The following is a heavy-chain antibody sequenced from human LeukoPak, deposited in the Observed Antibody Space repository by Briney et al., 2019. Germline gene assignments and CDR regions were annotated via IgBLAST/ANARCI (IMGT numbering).Heavy chain of an antibody. CDR2: IYYSGSA. Sequence: PSETLSLTCTVSGGSLSTYYWSWIRQPPGKGLEWIGYIYYSGSANYNPPLKSRVTISVDTSKNQFSLKLRSVTAADTAVYYCARPYGSGNYFDYWGQGTLVTVSS. J-gene: IGHJ4*02. CDR1: GGSLSTYY. V-gene: IGHV4-59*01. D-gene: IGHD3-10*01. CDR3: ARPYGSGNYFDY.